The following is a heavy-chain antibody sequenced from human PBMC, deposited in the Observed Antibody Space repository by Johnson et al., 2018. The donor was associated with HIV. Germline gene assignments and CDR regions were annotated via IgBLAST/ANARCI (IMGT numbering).Heavy chain of an antibody. CDR1: GFTFSSFT. CDR2: ISYDGSHK. V-gene: IGHV3-30-3*01. D-gene: IGHD1-26*01. Sequence: QVYLVESGGGLAEPGRSLRLSCAASGFTFSSFTMHWVRQAPGKGLEWVAVISYDGSHKFYADSVKGRFTISRDNAKNSLYLQMNSLRAEDTAVYYCARGGSYLTLDDAFDIWGQGTMVTVSS. J-gene: IGHJ3*02. CDR3: ARGGSYLTLDDAFDI.